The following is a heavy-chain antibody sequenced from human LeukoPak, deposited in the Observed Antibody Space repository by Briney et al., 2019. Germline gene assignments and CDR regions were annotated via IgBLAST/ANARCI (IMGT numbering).Heavy chain of an antibody. CDR1: GYTFTSYY. CDR3: ARGVDIVVVPAAIHP. V-gene: IGHV1-46*03. Sequence: ASVKVSCKASGYTFTSYYMHWVRQAPGQGLEWMGIINPGGGSTSYAQKFQGRVTMTRDTSTSTVYMELSSLRSEDTAVYYCARGVDIVVVPAAIHPWGQGTLVTVSS. J-gene: IGHJ5*02. CDR2: INPGGGST. D-gene: IGHD2-2*03.